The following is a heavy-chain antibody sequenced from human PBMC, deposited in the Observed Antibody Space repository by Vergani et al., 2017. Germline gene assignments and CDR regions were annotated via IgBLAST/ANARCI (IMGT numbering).Heavy chain of an antibody. J-gene: IGHJ4*02. V-gene: IGHV4-4*07. D-gene: IGHD6-13*01. Sequence: QVLLHRSGPGLVKPSETLSLTCTVSGGSISSYYWTWIRQPAGKTLEWIGEIFSSGTTNYNPSFKNRVTMSVDTSKNQFSLKLNSVTAADTAVYYCARGSRAEGGSGPDKWGQGTLVTVSS. CDR1: GGSISSYY. CDR2: IFSSGTT. CDR3: ARGSRAEGGSGPDK.